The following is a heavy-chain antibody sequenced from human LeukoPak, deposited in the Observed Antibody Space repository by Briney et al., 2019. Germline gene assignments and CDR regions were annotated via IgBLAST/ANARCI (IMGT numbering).Heavy chain of an antibody. J-gene: IGHJ4*02. D-gene: IGHD6-13*01. Sequence: ASVKVSCKVSGYTLTELSMHWVRQAPGKGLEWMGGFDPEDGETIYAQKFQGRVTMTEDTSTDTAYMELNSLRIEDTAVYYCASTSSWYGGREWAHYFDYWGQGTLVTVSS. V-gene: IGHV1-24*01. CDR2: FDPEDGET. CDR3: ASTSSWYGGREWAHYFDY. CDR1: GYTLTELS.